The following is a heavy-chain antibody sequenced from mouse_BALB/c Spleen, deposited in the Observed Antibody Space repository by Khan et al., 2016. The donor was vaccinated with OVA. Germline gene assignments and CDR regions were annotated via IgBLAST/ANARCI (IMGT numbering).Heavy chain of an antibody. Sequence: QLKESGPGLVAPSQSLSITCTVSGFSLTNYGVNWVRQPPGKGLEWLGIIWGDGSTNYHSALISRLSISKDHSKSQVFLKLNSLQTDDTATYYCVNFNYGYYAMDYWGQGTSVTVSS. CDR1: GFSLTNYG. CDR2: IWGDGST. D-gene: IGHD1-2*01. J-gene: IGHJ4*01. CDR3: VNFNYGYYAMDY. V-gene: IGHV2-3*01.